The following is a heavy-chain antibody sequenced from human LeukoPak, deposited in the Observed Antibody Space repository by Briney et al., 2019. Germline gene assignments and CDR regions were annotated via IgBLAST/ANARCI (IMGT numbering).Heavy chain of an antibody. CDR1: GGSISSSSYY. J-gene: IGHJ4*02. V-gene: IGHV4-39*07. CDR3: ARNRDGYNSFDY. CDR2: IYYSGST. D-gene: IGHD5-24*01. Sequence: PSETLSPTCTVSGGSISSSSYYWGWIRQPPGKGLEWIGSIYYSGSTYYNPSLKSRVTISVDTSKNHFSLKLSSVTAADTAVYYCARNRDGYNSFDYWGQGTLVTVSS.